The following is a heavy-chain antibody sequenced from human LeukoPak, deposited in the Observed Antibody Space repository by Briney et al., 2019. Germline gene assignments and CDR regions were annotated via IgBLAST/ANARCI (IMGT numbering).Heavy chain of an antibody. D-gene: IGHD2-15*01. J-gene: IGHJ6*03. CDR2: ISAYNGNT. V-gene: IGHV1-18*01. CDR1: GYTFTSYG. CDR3: ARAYCSGGSCYSFYYYYMDV. Sequence: GASVKVSCKASGYTFTSYGISWVRQAPGQGLEWMGWISAYNGNTNYAQKLQGRVTMTTDTSTSTAYMELRSLRSDDTAVYYCARAYCSGGSCYSFYYYYMDVWSKGTTVTVSS.